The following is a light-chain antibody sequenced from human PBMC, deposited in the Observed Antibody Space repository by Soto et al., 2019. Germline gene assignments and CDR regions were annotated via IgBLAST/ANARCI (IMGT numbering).Light chain of an antibody. CDR1: TSDVGGYNH. CDR2: DVN. J-gene: IGLJ2*01. Sequence: QSALIQPASVSGSPGQSITISCTGTTSDVGGYNHVSWFQQHPGKVPKLMIYDVNNRPSGVSNRFSGSKSGNTASLTLCGLQSEDEDDYYCSSYTNTNTLVFGGGTKLT. CDR3: SSYTNTNTLV. V-gene: IGLV2-14*01.